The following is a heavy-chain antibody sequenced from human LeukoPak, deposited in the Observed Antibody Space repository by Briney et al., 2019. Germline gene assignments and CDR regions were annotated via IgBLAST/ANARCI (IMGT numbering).Heavy chain of an antibody. J-gene: IGHJ5*02. Sequence: ASVKVSCKASGYTFTDFGISWVRQAPGQGLEWMGWINTYKGNTNHAQKFQGRFTMTIDTSTRTAYMVLRSLRSDDTAIYYCVRDQRVGVTAFYRPFDPWGQGTSVTVSS. CDR1: GYTFTDFG. CDR2: INTYKGNT. V-gene: IGHV1-18*01. CDR3: VRDQRVGVTAFYRPFDP. D-gene: IGHD2-21*02.